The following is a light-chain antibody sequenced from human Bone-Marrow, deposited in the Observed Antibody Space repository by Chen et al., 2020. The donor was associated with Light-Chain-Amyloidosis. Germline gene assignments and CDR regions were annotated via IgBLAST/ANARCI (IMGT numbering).Light chain of an antibody. CDR1: SSDVGGDNH. Sequence: HSALTQPAPVSGSPGQSITISCPGTSSDVGGDNHVSWYQQHPDKAPKLMIYEVTNRPSWVPDRFSGSKSDNTASLTISGLQTEDEADYFCSSYTITNTLVFGSGTRVTVL. V-gene: IGLV2-14*01. CDR2: EVT. J-gene: IGLJ1*01. CDR3: SSYTITNTLV.